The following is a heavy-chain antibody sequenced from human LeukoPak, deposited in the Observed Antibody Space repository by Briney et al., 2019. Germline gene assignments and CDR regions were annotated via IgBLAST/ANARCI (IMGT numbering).Heavy chain of an antibody. V-gene: IGHV1-18*01. D-gene: IGHD6-19*01. J-gene: IGHJ4*02. CDR2: ISVYSDDS. Sequence: ASVKVSCKASGYSFINYGISWVRQAPGQGLEWIGWISVYSDDSRYAQKFQGRVTMTTDASTRTAYMELTSLRSDNTAVYYCARESRSSGEDYWGQGTLVTVSS. CDR3: ARESRSSGEDY. CDR1: GYSFINYG.